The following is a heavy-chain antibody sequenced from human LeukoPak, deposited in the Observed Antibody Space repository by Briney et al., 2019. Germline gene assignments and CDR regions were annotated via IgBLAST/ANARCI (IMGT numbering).Heavy chain of an antibody. CDR2: IYHSGDT. CDR3: ARDRGRYFDY. J-gene: IGHJ4*02. V-gene: IGHV4-38-2*02. Sequence: SETLSLTCTVSGYSISSGYYWGWIRQPPGKGLEWIGNIYHSGDTYYNPSLKSRVTISVDTSKNQFSLKLSSVTAADTAVYYCARDRGRYFDYWGQGTLVTVSS. D-gene: IGHD3-16*01. CDR1: GYSISSGYY.